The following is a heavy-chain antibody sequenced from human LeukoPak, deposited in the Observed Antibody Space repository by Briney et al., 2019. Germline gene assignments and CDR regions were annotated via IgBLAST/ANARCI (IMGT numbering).Heavy chain of an antibody. D-gene: IGHD3-3*01. Sequence: GGSLRLSCAASGFSFDSYWMTWVRQAPGKGLEWVANIKQDGSEKYYVDSVKGRFTIPRDDAKNSLYLQMNSLRAEDTAVYYCARSIPSIFGNPVRGRNYNWFDPWGQGTLVTVSS. CDR2: IKQDGSEK. J-gene: IGHJ5*02. CDR3: ARSIPSIFGNPVRGRNYNWFDP. V-gene: IGHV3-7*01. CDR1: GFSFDSYW.